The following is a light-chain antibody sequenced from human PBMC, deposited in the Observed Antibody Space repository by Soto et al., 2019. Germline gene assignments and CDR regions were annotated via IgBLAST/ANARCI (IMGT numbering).Light chain of an antibody. CDR1: QSVSSSY. CDR3: PQYGSSPWT. Sequence: EIVLTQSPGTLSLSPGERGTLSCRASQSVSSSYLAWYQQKPGQAPRLLIYGASSRATGIPDRFSGSGSGTDFTLTISRLEPEDFAVYYCPQYGSSPWTFGQGTKVEIK. CDR2: GAS. J-gene: IGKJ1*01. V-gene: IGKV3-20*01.